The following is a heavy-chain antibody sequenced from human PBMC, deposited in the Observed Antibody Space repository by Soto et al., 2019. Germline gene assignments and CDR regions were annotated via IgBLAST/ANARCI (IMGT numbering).Heavy chain of an antibody. D-gene: IGHD6-13*01. CDR3: AKDQGYSTSYYGYVDL. V-gene: IGHV3-9*01. CDR2: ITWNSGII. CDR1: GFTFDDYA. Sequence: EVQLVESGGGLVQPGRSLRLSCAASGFTFDDYAMHWVRQPPGKGLEWVSGITWNSGIIGYADSVKGRFTISRDNAKNSLYQQMNSLRSEDTALYYCAKDQGYSTSYYGYVDLWGRGTLVTVSS. J-gene: IGHJ2*01.